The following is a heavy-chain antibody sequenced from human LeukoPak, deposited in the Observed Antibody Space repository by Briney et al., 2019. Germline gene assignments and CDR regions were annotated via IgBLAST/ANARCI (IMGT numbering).Heavy chain of an antibody. J-gene: IGHJ4*02. Sequence: SETLSLTCTVSGGPISSYYWSWIRQPPGKGLEWIGYIYYSGSTNYNPSLKSRVTISVDTSKNQFSLKLSSVTAADTAVYYCARASYDFENGPLYYFDYWGQGTLVTVSS. CDR2: IYYSGST. CDR1: GGPISSYY. CDR3: ARASYDFENGPLYYFDY. D-gene: IGHD3-3*01. V-gene: IGHV4-59*01.